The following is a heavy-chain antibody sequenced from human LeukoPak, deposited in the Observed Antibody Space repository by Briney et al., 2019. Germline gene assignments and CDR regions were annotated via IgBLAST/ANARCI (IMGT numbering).Heavy chain of an antibody. D-gene: IGHD3-3*01. J-gene: IGHJ4*02. V-gene: IGHV4-39*07. Sequence: PSETLSLTCTVSGGSISSSSYYWGWIRQPPGKGLEWIGSIYYSGSTYYNPSLKSRLTISIDTSKSQFSLNLSSVTAADTAVYYCARARAEDMTIFGVVIIGYFDYWGQGTLVTVSS. CDR3: ARARAEDMTIFGVVIIGYFDY. CDR2: IYYSGST. CDR1: GGSISSSSYY.